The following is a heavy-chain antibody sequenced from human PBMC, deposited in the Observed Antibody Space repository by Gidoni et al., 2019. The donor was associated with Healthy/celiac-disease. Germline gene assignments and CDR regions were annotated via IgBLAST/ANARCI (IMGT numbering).Heavy chain of an antibody. CDR1: GYTFTSYD. Sequence: QVQLVQSGAEVKKPGASVKVSCKASGYTFTSYDINWVRQATGQGLEWMGWMNPNSGNTGYAQKFQGRVTMTRNTSISTAYMELSSLRSEDTAVYYCARGVYDFWSGYSGGMDVWGQGTTVTVSS. V-gene: IGHV1-8*01. CDR2: MNPNSGNT. CDR3: ARGVYDFWSGYSGGMDV. J-gene: IGHJ6*02. D-gene: IGHD3-3*01.